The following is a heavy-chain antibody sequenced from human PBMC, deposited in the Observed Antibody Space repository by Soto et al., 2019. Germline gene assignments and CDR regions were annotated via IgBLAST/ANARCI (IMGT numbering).Heavy chain of an antibody. CDR1: GGSISSGGYS. CDR2: IYHSGST. CDR3: AAGGGLPRYY. Sequence: QLQLQESGSGLVKPSQTLSLTCAVSGGSISSGGYSWSWIRQPPGKGLEWIGYIYHSGSTYSNPSLKSRDTIPVDRSKNQSSLKLSSVTAADTAVYYCAAGGGLPRYYWGQGTLVTVSS. V-gene: IGHV4-30-2*01. J-gene: IGHJ4*02. D-gene: IGHD5-12*01.